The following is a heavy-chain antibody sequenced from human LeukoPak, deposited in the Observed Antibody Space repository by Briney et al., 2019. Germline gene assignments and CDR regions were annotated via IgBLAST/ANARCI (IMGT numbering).Heavy chain of an antibody. Sequence: GGTQRLSCAASGFSLSNYSMNWVRQAPGKGLEWVSYISSSSGTINYADSVEGRFTISRDNAKKSLYLQMNSLRVEDTAVYYCAGRSGPDDYWGQGTLVTVSS. CDR3: AGRSGPDDY. CDR2: ISSSSGTI. V-gene: IGHV3-48*01. J-gene: IGHJ4*02. D-gene: IGHD2-15*01. CDR1: GFSLSNYS.